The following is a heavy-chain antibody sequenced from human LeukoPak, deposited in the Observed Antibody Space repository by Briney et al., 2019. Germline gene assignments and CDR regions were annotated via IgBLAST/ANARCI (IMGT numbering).Heavy chain of an antibody. D-gene: IGHD6-13*01. CDR2: INHSGST. CDR3: ARVKGGIAAFDY. V-gene: IGHV4-34*01. J-gene: IGHJ4*02. Sequence: PSETLSLTCAVHGGSFSGYNWGWIRQPPGKGLEWIGEINHSGSTNYNPSLKSRVTISVDASKNQFSLKLSSVTAADTAVYYCARVKGGIAAFDYWGQGTLVTDSS. CDR1: GGSFSGYN.